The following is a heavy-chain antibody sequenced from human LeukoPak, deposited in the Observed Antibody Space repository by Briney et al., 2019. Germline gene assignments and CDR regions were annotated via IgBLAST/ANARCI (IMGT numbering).Heavy chain of an antibody. CDR3: SRSICTGKTCHPDY. Sequence: GGPLRLSCAASGFIFSNYGMQWVRQAPGKGLEWVACISYDGRNKDYADSVKGRFTISRDNSKNTFYLEMGSLRADDTGVYSCSRSICTGKTCHPDYWGQGTRVTVSS. CDR2: ISYDGRNK. CDR1: GFIFSNYG. V-gene: IGHV3-33*01. D-gene: IGHD2-8*02. J-gene: IGHJ4*02.